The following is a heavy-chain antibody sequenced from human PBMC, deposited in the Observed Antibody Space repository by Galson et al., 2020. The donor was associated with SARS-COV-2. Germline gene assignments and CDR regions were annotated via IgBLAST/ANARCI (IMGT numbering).Heavy chain of an antibody. J-gene: IGHJ4*02. D-gene: IGHD3-9*01. CDR1: GGSISSSSYY. CDR3: ARHNDILTGYPIHYFDY. CDR2: IYYSGST. Sequence: SETLSLTCTVSGGSISSSSYYWGWIRQPPGKGLEWIGSIYYSGSTHYNPSLKSRVTISVDTSKNQFSLKLSSVTAADTAVYYCARHNDILTGYPIHYFDYWGQGTLVTVSS. V-gene: IGHV4-39*01.